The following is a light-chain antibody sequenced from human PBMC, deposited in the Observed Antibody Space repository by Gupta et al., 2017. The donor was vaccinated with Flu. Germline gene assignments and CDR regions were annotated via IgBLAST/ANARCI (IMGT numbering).Light chain of an antibody. J-gene: IGKJ1*01. V-gene: IGKV1-5*03. CDR3: QQENHDSWT. CDR1: QTINRW. Sequence: DIQMTQSPSTLSASVGDRVTITCRASQTINRWLAWYQQRPGKAPQLLVYGTSNLENGVPSRFSGDGSGTEFTLTISSLHPDDFATYYCQQENHDSWTFGQGTKVEIK. CDR2: GTS.